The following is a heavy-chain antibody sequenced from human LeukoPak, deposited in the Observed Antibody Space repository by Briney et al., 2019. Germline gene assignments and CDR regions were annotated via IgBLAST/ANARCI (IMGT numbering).Heavy chain of an antibody. D-gene: IGHD3-3*01. V-gene: IGHV3-7*01. Sequence: GGSLRLSCAASEFTLTNYWMSWVRQAPGKGLELVANIKQDRSEKYYVDSVKGRFTISRDNAKNSLYLQMNSLRAEDTAVYYCARLREIPVFGVVTKSTSYFDYWGQGTLVTVSS. CDR2: IKQDRSEK. J-gene: IGHJ4*02. CDR3: ARLREIPVFGVVTKSTSYFDY. CDR1: EFTLTNYW.